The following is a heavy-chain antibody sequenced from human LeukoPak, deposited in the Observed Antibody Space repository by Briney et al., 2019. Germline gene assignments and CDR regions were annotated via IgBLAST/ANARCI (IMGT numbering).Heavy chain of an antibody. Sequence: PSETLSLTCAVYGGSFSGYYWSWIRQPPGKGLEWIGEINHSGSTNYNPSLKSRVTISVDTSKNQFSLKLSSVTAADTAVYYCARYMVRGVIGGRHYYYYYMDVWGKGTTVTISS. D-gene: IGHD3-10*01. J-gene: IGHJ6*03. CDR2: INHSGST. CDR3: ARYMVRGVIGGRHYYYYYMDV. CDR1: GGSFSGYY. V-gene: IGHV4-34*01.